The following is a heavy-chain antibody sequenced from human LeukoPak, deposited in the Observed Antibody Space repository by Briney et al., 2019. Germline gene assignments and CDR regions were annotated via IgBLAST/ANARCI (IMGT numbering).Heavy chain of an antibody. CDR3: ARGHRPQYTTKWDNWFDP. V-gene: IGHV3-48*03. CDR2: ISSGGDKI. Sequence: GGSLRLSCAASGFPFSSYEMNWVRQAPGKRPQWVSYISSGGDKIYYAASVKGRFTISRGNAKNSLYLQIDSLRDEDTAIYYCARGHRPQYTTKWDNWFDPWGQGTQVAVSS. J-gene: IGHJ5*02. D-gene: IGHD1-26*01. CDR1: GFPFSSYE.